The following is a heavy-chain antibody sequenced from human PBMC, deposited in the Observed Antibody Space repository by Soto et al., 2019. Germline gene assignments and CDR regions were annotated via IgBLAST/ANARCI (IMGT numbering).Heavy chain of an antibody. Sequence: EVQLLESGGGLVQPGESLRLSCAASGFTFSSYAMSWVRQAPGKGLEWVSAISGSGGSTYYADSVKGRFTISRDNSKNTLYLQMNSLRAEDTAVYYCANSVVVVAAPRGYWGQGTLVTVSS. J-gene: IGHJ4*02. CDR2: ISGSGGST. CDR1: GFTFSSYA. D-gene: IGHD2-15*01. V-gene: IGHV3-23*01. CDR3: ANSVVVVAAPRGY.